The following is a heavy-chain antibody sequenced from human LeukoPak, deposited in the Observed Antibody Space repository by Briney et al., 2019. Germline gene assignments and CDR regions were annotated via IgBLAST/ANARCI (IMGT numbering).Heavy chain of an antibody. CDR3: ARGYYDYVWGSYRPMPFDY. Sequence: PSETLSLTCTVSGGSISSYYWSWIRQPPGKGLEWIGYIYYSGSTNYNPSLKSRVTISVDTSKNQFSPKLSSVTAADTAVYYCARGYYDYVWGSYRPMPFDYWGQGTLVTVSS. D-gene: IGHD3-16*02. V-gene: IGHV4-59*01. CDR1: GGSISSYY. J-gene: IGHJ4*02. CDR2: IYYSGST.